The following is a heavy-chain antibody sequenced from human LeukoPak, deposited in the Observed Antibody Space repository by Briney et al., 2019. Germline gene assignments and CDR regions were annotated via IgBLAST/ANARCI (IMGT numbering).Heavy chain of an antibody. V-gene: IGHV4-34*01. Sequence: SETLSLTCAVYGGSFSGYYWSWIRQPPGKGLEWIGEINHSGSTNYNPSLKSRVTISVDTSKNQFSLKLSSVTAADTAVYYCARHNRKGTYYYDSSGYRFDYWGQGTLVTVSS. CDR1: GGSFSGYY. CDR3: ARHNRKGTYYYDSSGYRFDY. D-gene: IGHD3-22*01. CDR2: INHSGST. J-gene: IGHJ4*02.